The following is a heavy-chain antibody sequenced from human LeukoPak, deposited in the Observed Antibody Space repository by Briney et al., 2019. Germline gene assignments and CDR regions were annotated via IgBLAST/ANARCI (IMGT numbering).Heavy chain of an antibody. CDR1: GYTFNNYA. J-gene: IGHJ4*02. Sequence: ASVKVSCKASGYTFNNYAMNWVRQAPGQGLEWMGWINTNTGNPTYAQGFTGRFVFSLDTSVSTAYLQISNLKAEDTAVYYCARDHNLYDSSGFFDYWGQGTLVTVSS. D-gene: IGHD3-22*01. CDR2: INTNTGNP. V-gene: IGHV7-4-1*02. CDR3: ARDHNLYDSSGFFDY.